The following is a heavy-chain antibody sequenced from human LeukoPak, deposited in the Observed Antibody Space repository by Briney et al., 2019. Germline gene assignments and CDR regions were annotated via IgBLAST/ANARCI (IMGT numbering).Heavy chain of an antibody. CDR1: GGSISSYY. J-gene: IGHJ4*02. CDR2: IYYSGST. Sequence: PSETLSLTCTVSGGSISSYYWSWIRQPPGKGLEWIGYIYYSGSTNHNPSLKSRVTISVDTSKNQFSLKLSSVTAADTAVYYCASVAPWGYFDYWGQGTLVTVSS. CDR3: ASVAPWGYFDY. D-gene: IGHD3-16*01. V-gene: IGHV4-59*01.